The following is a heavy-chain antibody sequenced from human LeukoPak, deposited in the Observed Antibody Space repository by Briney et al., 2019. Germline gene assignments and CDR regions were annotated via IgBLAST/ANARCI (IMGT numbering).Heavy chain of an antibody. CDR3: TIIPNVILFTHYFEY. CDR1: GGVFTTYA. CDR2: IIPFLGTT. Sequence: ASVKVSCKASGGVFTTYAISWVRQAPGQGLEWMGCIIPFLGTTNYAQKFQGRVTITADEPTRTAYMELTYVRSDDTAVYYCTIIPNVILFTHYFEYWGQGTLGTVSS. V-gene: IGHV1-69*11. J-gene: IGHJ4*02. D-gene: IGHD2-21*01.